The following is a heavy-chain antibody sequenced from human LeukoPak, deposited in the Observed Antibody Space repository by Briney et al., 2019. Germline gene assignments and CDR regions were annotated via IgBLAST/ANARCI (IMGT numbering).Heavy chain of an antibody. V-gene: IGHV3-7*01. CDR1: GFSFSSYW. D-gene: IGHD3-22*01. J-gene: IGHJ6*03. CDR2: IKQDGGDK. Sequence: GGSLRLSCAASGFSFSSYWMSWVRQAPGKGLEWVANIKQDGGDKYYVDSVKGRFTISRDNAKNSLYLQMNSLRAEDTAVYYCARVRYYDSRSYYYYMDVWGKGTTVTISS. CDR3: ARVRYYDSRSYYYYMDV.